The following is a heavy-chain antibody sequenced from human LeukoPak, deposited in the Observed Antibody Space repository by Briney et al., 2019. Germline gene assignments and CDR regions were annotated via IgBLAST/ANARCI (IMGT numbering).Heavy chain of an antibody. Sequence: GGSLRLSCAAPGFTFPNYGMSWVRQAPGKGLEWVSSITGSAGTTYYADSVKGRFTISTDNFKSTLYLQMNSLRAEDTAVYYCARTTYYDYVWGSLSYWGQGTLVTVSS. V-gene: IGHV3-23*01. CDR2: ITGSAGTT. J-gene: IGHJ4*02. D-gene: IGHD3-16*01. CDR3: ARTTYYDYVWGSLSY. CDR1: GFTFPNYG.